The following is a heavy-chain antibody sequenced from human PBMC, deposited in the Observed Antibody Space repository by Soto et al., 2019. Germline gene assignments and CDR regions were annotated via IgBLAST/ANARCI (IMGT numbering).Heavy chain of an antibody. Sequence: GGSLRLSCAASGFTFSSYAMSWVRQAPGKGLEWVSAISGSGGSTYYADSVKGRFTISRDNSKNTLYLQMNSLRAEDTAVYYCAKEMSYYDSSGYYPDPNFDYWGQGTLVTVSS. V-gene: IGHV3-23*01. J-gene: IGHJ4*02. CDR3: AKEMSYYDSSGYYPDPNFDY. CDR2: ISGSGGST. D-gene: IGHD3-22*01. CDR1: GFTFSSYA.